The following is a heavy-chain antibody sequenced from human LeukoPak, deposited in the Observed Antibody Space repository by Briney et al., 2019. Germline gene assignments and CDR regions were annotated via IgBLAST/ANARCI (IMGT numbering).Heavy chain of an antibody. J-gene: IGHJ4*02. CDR2: IKQGGSEK. CDR3: ARIYCSSISCHFDY. CDR1: GFTFSSYW. D-gene: IGHD2-2*01. Sequence: GGSLRLSCAASGFTFSSYWMGWVRQAPGRGLDWVANIKQGGSEKYYVDSVKGRFTISRDDAKSSLYLQMNSLRAEDTAVYYCARIYCSSISCHFDYWGQGTLVTVSS. V-gene: IGHV3-7*01.